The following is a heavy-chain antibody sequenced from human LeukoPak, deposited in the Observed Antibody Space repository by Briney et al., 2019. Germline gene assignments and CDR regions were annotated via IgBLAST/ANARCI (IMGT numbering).Heavy chain of an antibody. D-gene: IGHD6-6*01. J-gene: IGHJ6*02. CDR2: IYDSGTM. CDR3: AREGPDSTSYGVDV. V-gene: IGHV4-4*02. CDR1: GGSISSSKW. Sequence: PSETLSLTCAVSGGSISSSKWWSWVRQPPGQGLEWIGEIYDSGTMKYNPSLRSRVTISVDKSENQFSLKLSSVTAADTAVYYCAREGPDSTSYGVDVWGQGTTVTVSS.